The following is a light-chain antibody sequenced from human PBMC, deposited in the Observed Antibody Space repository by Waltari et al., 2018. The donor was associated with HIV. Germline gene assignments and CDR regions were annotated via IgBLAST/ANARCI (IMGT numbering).Light chain of an antibody. Sequence: QSALTQPASVSGSPGPSVTIPCTGTSSHVGYYNYVYWYQQHPGKAPKLIIYDVSNRPSGVSNRFSGSKSGNTASLTISGLQTEDEADYYCSSYTSSSTRVFGTGTKVTVL. J-gene: IGLJ1*01. CDR3: SSYTSSSTRV. CDR2: DVS. CDR1: SSHVGYYNY. V-gene: IGLV2-14*01.